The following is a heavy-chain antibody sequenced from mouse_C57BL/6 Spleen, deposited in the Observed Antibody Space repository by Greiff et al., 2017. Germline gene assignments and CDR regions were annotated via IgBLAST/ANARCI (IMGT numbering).Heavy chain of an antibody. J-gene: IGHJ1*03. CDR3: ARVYYSNYVRYFDV. CDR2: IYPRSGNT. CDR1: GYTFTSYG. Sequence: QVQLQQSGAELARPGASVKLSCKASGYTFTSYGISWVKQRTGQGLEWIGEIYPRSGNTYYNEKFKGKATLTADKSSSTADMELRSLTSEDSAVXFCARVYYSNYVRYFDVWGTGTTVTVSS. V-gene: IGHV1-81*01. D-gene: IGHD2-5*01.